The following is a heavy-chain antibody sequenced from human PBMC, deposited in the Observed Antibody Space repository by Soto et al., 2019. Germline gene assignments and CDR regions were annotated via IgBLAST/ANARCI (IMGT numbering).Heavy chain of an antibody. CDR3: ARGGGYSSSWYGWFDP. V-gene: IGHV3-11*05. D-gene: IGHD6-13*01. Sequence: QVQLVESGGGLVEPGGSLRLSCAASGFTFSDYSMTWIRQDPGKGLEWISFISSSSEYTTYADSVKGRFTISRDSAQNYLHLLMNSLRAEDTAGYYCARGGGYSSSWYGWFDPWGQGTLVTVSS. CDR2: ISSSSEYT. CDR1: GFTFSDYS. J-gene: IGHJ5*02.